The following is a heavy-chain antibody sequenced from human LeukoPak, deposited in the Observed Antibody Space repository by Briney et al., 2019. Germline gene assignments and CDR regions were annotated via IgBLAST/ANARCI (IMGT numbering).Heavy chain of an antibody. Sequence: GGSLRLSCAASGFTFDLYAMHWVRQPPGRGLEWVAVMSYDGSNKYYADSVKGRFTISRDNSQNTLHLQMSSLRVADTAVYYCARDQVQLCSSGSCYVIDNWGPGTLVAVSS. J-gene: IGHJ4*02. CDR2: MSYDGSNK. D-gene: IGHD2-15*01. CDR3: ARDQVQLCSSGSCYVIDN. V-gene: IGHV3-30*04. CDR1: GFTFDLYA.